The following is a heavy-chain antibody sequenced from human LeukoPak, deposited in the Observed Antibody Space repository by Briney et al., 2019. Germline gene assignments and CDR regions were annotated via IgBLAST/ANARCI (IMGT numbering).Heavy chain of an antibody. V-gene: IGHV3-74*01. D-gene: IGHD3-10*01. CDR2: INTDGSYT. CDR3: ARGMTYYHGSGKFDY. CDR1: GFTFSNFW. J-gene: IGHJ4*02. Sequence: PGGSLRLSCAVSGFTFSNFWMHWVRQTPGKGLVWVSRINTDGSYTDYADSVKGRFTISRDNAKNTLYLQMNSLRAEDMAVYYCARGMTYYHGSGKFDYWGQGTLATVSS.